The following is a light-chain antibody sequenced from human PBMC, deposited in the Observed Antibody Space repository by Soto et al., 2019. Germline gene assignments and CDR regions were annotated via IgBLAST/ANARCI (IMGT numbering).Light chain of an antibody. CDR3: QQYDSSAHT. CDR1: QIVISNY. V-gene: IGKV3-20*01. J-gene: IGKJ2*01. CDR2: GAS. Sequence: EIVLTQSPGTLPLSPGEGATLSCRASQIVISNYLAWYQKKPGQAPRLLIYGASSRATGIPDRFSGSGSGTDFTLTISRLEPEDFAVYYCQQYDSSAHTFGQGTKLELK.